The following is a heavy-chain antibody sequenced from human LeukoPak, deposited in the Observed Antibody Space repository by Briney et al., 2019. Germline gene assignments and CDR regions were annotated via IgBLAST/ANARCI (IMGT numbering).Heavy chain of an antibody. D-gene: IGHD3-16*02. V-gene: IGHV3-21*01. Sequence: GGSLRLSCAASGFPFRSYAMSWVRQAPGRGLEWVSSISSSSSYIYYADSVKGRFTISRDNAKNSLYLQMNSLRAEDTAVYYCARFPIITFGGVIVQNYFDYWGQGTLVTVSS. CDR3: ARFPIITFGGVIVQNYFDY. CDR2: ISSSSSYI. CDR1: GFPFRSYA. J-gene: IGHJ4*02.